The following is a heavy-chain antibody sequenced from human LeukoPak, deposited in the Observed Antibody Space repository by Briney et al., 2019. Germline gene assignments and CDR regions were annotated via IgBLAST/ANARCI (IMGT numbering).Heavy chain of an antibody. Sequence: TGGSRRLSCAASGFTLSSNWMTWVRQAPGKGLEWVANIKPDGSGQNYVDSVKGRFTISRDNAKNSLYLEMNSLRAEDTATFYCARHFGNTAWNDYWGQGTLVTVSS. CDR3: ARHFGNTAWNDY. V-gene: IGHV3-7*01. J-gene: IGHJ4*02. CDR1: GFTLSSNW. D-gene: IGHD1-1*01. CDR2: IKPDGSGQ.